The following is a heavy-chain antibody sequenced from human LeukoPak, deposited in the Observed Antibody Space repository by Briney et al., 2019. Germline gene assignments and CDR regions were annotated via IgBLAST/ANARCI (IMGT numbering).Heavy chain of an antibody. CDR2: INQRRNT. V-gene: IGHV4-34*01. CDR1: GGSFSGYS. D-gene: IGHD1-26*01. Sequence: SETLSLTCVVYGGSFSGYSWSWIRQPPGKGLEWIGEINQRRNTNYNPSLKSRVTISIDTSKNQFSLKLSSVTAADTAVYYCASQGATPEFDYWGQGTLVTVSS. J-gene: IGHJ4*02. CDR3: ASQGATPEFDY.